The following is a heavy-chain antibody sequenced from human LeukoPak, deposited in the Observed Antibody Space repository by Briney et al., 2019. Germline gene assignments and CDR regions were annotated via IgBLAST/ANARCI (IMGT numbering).Heavy chain of an antibody. CDR3: ARCRDIGTYNHLRY. D-gene: IGHD1-26*01. Sequence: PGRSLRLSCEAAGFTFSNYGMHWVRQAPGKGVEWVAVIWSDGSNKYYADSVKGRFTISRDNSKNTLYLQMNSLRADDTAVYYCARCRDIGTYNHLRYWGQGALVTVSS. V-gene: IGHV3-33*01. J-gene: IGHJ4*02. CDR1: GFTFSNYG. CDR2: IWSDGSNK.